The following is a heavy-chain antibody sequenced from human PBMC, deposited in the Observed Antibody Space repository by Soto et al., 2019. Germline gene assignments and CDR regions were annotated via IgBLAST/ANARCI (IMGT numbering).Heavy chain of an antibody. J-gene: IGHJ5*02. Sequence: QVQLVQSGAEVKKPGASVKVSCKASGYTFTNYGISWVRQAPGQGLEWMGWISTYNGNTNYAQKLQDRVMMTRDTSARIAYMELRSLRSDDTAVYYCARDVDIGSRPTGDWFDRWGQGTLVTVSS. D-gene: IGHD2-15*01. V-gene: IGHV1-18*01. CDR2: ISTYNGNT. CDR1: GYTFTNYG. CDR3: ARDVDIGSRPTGDWFDR.